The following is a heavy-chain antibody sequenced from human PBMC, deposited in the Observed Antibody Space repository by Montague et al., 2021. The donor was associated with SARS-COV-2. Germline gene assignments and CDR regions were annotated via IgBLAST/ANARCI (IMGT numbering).Heavy chain of an antibody. Sequence: SETLSLTCTVSGGSMSDHYWAWIRQPPGKGLEWLAYIYYSGGINSNASLKSRVSMSVDTSKHQFSLKLTSVTAADTAVYYCASAVSVRGALNGFDPWGQGTLVTVSS. CDR2: IYYSGGI. J-gene: IGHJ5*02. CDR1: GGSMSDHY. V-gene: IGHV4-59*11. CDR3: ASAVSVRGALNGFDP. D-gene: IGHD3-10*01.